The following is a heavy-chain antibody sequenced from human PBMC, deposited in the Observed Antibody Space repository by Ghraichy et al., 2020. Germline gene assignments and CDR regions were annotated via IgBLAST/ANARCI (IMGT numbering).Heavy chain of an antibody. Sequence: SGPTLVKPTQTLTLTCTFFGFSLSTSGVGVGWIRQPPGKALEWLALIYWDGDKRFSPSLKTRLTITKDTSKNQVVLTMTNMDPVDTATYYCAPSAEYDYGDRWGLGLGGWGHYFDYWGQGTLVTVSS. J-gene: IGHJ4*02. V-gene: IGHV2-5*02. CDR2: IYWDGDK. CDR3: APSAEYDYGDRWGLGLGGWGHYFDY. D-gene: IGHD4-17*01. CDR1: GFSLSTSGVG.